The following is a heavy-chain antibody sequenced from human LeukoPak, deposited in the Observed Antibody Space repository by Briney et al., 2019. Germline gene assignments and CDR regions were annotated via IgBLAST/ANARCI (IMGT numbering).Heavy chain of an antibody. J-gene: IGHJ6*02. CDR3: ATSYYGSGSYYYGMDV. D-gene: IGHD3-10*01. CDR1: GFTFSSSA. CDR2: FSSIGDST. V-gene: IGHV3-23*01. Sequence: AGGSLRLSCAASGFTFSSSALSWVRQAPGKGLAWVSAFSSIGDSTYYADSVKGRFTISRDNSKNTLYLQMNSLRAEDTAVYYCATSYYGSGSYYYGMDVWGQGTTVTVSS.